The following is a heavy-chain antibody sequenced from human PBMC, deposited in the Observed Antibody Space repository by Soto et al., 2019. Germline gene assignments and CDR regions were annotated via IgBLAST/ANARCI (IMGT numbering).Heavy chain of an antibody. CDR2: IYHSGST. J-gene: IGHJ4*02. D-gene: IGHD5-12*01. CDR1: GGSISSGGYS. CDR3: AAGGGLPRYY. Sequence: QLQLQESGSGLVKPSQTLSLTSAVSGGSISSGGYSWSLIRQPPGKGLEWIGYIYHSGSTYYNPSLKSRVTISVYRSKNQFSLKLSSVTAADTAVYFCAAGGGLPRYYWGQGTLVTVSS. V-gene: IGHV4-30-2*01.